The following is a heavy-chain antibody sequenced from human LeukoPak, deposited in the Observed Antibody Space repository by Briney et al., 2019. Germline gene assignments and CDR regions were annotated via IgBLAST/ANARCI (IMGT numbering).Heavy chain of an antibody. V-gene: IGHV1-69*06. CDR3: ARVPYCSSTSCYFTWFDP. CDR2: IIPIFGTA. CDR1: GGTFSSYA. Sequence: ASVKVSCKASGGTFSSYAISWGRQAPGQGLEWMGGIIPIFGTANYAQKFQGRVTITADKSTSTAYMELSSLRSEDTAVYYCARVPYCSSTSCYFTWFDPWGQGTLVTVSS. D-gene: IGHD2-2*01. J-gene: IGHJ5*02.